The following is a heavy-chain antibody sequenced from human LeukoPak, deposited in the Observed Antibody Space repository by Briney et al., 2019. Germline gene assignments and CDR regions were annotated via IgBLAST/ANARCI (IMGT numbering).Heavy chain of an antibody. CDR3: AAGRSAAPYYYYYMDV. Sequence: SQTXSXXCTVSGGSISSGSYYWSWIRQPAGXGLEWIGRIYTSGSTNYNPSLKSRVTISVDTSKNQFSLKLSSVTAADTAVYYCAAGRSAAPYYYYYMDVWGKGTTVTVSS. CDR2: IYTSGST. V-gene: IGHV4-61*02. D-gene: IGHD3-3*01. CDR1: GGSISSGSYY. J-gene: IGHJ6*03.